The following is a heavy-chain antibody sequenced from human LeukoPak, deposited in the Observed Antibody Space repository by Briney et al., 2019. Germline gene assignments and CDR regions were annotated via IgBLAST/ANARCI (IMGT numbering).Heavy chain of an antibody. CDR1: GYTFTGYY. CDR3: ARAAVVAGSTETFDP. V-gene: IGHV1-2*02. CDR2: INTKSGST. Sequence: ASVKVSCKASGYTFTGYYMHWVRQAPGQGLEWMGWINTKSGSTNYAEKFQGRVTMTRDTSISKAYMELSRLRSDDSAVYYCARAAVVAGSTETFDPWGQGTLVTVSS. J-gene: IGHJ5*02. D-gene: IGHD6-19*01.